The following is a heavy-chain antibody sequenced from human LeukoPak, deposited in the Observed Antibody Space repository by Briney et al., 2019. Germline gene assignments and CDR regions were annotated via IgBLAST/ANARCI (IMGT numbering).Heavy chain of an antibody. J-gene: IGHJ3*02. V-gene: IGHV3-7*01. CDR3: ARNTYYYERSGWKAFDI. D-gene: IGHD3-22*01. Sequence: GGSLRLSCAASGVTFSIYWMSWVRQAPGKGLEWMANIKQDGSEKYYVDSVRGRFTISRDNAKNSLYLQMNSLRVEDTAVYYCARNTYYYERSGWKAFDIWGQGTMVTVSS. CDR1: GVTFSIYW. CDR2: IKQDGSEK.